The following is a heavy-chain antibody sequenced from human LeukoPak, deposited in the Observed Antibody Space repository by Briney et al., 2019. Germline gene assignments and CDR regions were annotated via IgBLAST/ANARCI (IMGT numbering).Heavy chain of an antibody. CDR2: ISPSDGNT. CDR3: AKDSSVPYGITD. V-gene: IGHV3-23*01. CDR1: GFTFSKYA. J-gene: IGHJ4*02. Sequence: GGSLRLSCAASGFTFSKYAMSWVRQAPGRGLEWVSAISPSDGNTFYADSVKGRFTISRDNSKNTLSLQMNSLRAEDTALYYCAKDSSVPYGITDWGQGTLVTVSS. D-gene: IGHD4-17*01.